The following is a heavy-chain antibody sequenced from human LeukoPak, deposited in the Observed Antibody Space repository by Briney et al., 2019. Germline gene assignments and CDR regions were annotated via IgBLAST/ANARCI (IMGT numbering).Heavy chain of an antibody. CDR3: ARDSITTTVTTRRWFDP. V-gene: IGHV1-46*01. D-gene: IGHD4-17*01. J-gene: IGHJ5*02. CDR2: INPSGGST. CDR1: GYTFTSYY. Sequence: ASVKVSCKAPGYTFTSYYMHWVRQAPGQGLEWMGIINPSGGSTSYAQKFQGRVTMTRDTSTSTVYMELSSLRSEDTAVYYCARDSITTTVTTRRWFDPWGQGTLVTVSS.